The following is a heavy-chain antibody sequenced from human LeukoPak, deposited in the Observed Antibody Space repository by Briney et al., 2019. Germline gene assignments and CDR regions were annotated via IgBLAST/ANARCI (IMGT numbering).Heavy chain of an antibody. Sequence: SETLSLTCAVYGGSFSGYYWSWIRQPPGKGLEWIGEINHSGSTNYNPSLKSRVTISVDTSKNQFSQKLSSVTAADTAVYYCARGGSYYDSSGYLALDYWGQGTLVTVSS. CDR2: INHSGST. CDR1: GGSFSGYY. J-gene: IGHJ4*02. CDR3: ARGGSYYDSSGYLALDY. V-gene: IGHV4-34*01. D-gene: IGHD3-22*01.